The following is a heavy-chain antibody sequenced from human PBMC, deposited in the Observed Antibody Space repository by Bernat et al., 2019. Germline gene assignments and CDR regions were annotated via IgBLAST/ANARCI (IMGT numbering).Heavy chain of an antibody. CDR1: GGSISSSSYY. Sequence: QLKLQESGPGLVKPSETLSLTCTVSGGSISSSSYYWGWIRQPPGKGLEWIGSIYYSGSTYYNPSLKSRVTISVDTSKNQFSLKLSSVTAADTAVYYCARQDCSSTSCHYYYGMDVWGQGTTVTVSS. CDR2: IYYSGST. V-gene: IGHV4-39*01. D-gene: IGHD2-2*01. J-gene: IGHJ6*02. CDR3: ARQDCSSTSCHYYYGMDV.